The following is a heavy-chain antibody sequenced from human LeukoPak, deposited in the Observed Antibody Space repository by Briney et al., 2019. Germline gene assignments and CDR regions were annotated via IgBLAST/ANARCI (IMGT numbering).Heavy chain of an antibody. Sequence: SVKVSCKASGGTFSSYAINWVRQAPGQGLEWMGGIIPIFDTPSYAQKFQGRVTITADESTSTAYMELSSLRSEDTTVFYCARGMTSVTTHAFDIWGQGTMVTVSS. V-gene: IGHV1-69*13. CDR2: IIPIFDTP. CDR1: GGTFSSYA. D-gene: IGHD4-11*01. CDR3: ARGMTSVTTHAFDI. J-gene: IGHJ3*02.